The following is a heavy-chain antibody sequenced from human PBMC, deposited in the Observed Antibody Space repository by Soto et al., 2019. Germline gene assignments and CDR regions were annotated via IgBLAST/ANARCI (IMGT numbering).Heavy chain of an antibody. Sequence: GGSLRLSCSASGFTFSSYAMHWVRQAPGKGLEYVSAISSNGGSTYYADSVKGRFTISRDNSKNTLYLQMSSLRAEDTAIYYCAKARCTSSTCYVPDSWGQGTLVTVSS. CDR2: ISSNGGST. J-gene: IGHJ5*01. CDR3: AKARCTSSTCYVPDS. D-gene: IGHD2-8*01. CDR1: GFTFSSYA. V-gene: IGHV3-64D*08.